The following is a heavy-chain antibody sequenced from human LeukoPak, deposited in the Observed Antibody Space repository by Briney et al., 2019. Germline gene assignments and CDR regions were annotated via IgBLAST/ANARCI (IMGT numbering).Heavy chain of an antibody. CDR1: GYTFTGYY. J-gene: IGHJ5*02. D-gene: IGHD1-26*01. CDR3: ARGGVVGATDWFDP. Sequence: GASVKVSCKASGYTFTGYYMHWVRQAPGQGLEWMGRINPNNGGTKYAQKFRGRVTMTRDTSISTAYMELSRLRSDDTAVYYCARGGVVGATDWFDPWGQGTLVTVSS. CDR2: INPNNGGT. V-gene: IGHV1-2*06.